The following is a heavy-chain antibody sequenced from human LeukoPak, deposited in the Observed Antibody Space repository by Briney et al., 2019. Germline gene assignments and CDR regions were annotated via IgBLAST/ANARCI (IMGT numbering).Heavy chain of an antibody. V-gene: IGHV3-23*01. CDR3: AKDRRACSSSSCYYRFDY. CDR2: ISGSGGST. CDR1: GFTFSSSA. J-gene: IGHJ4*02. D-gene: IGHD2-2*01. Sequence: GGSLRLSCAASGFTFSSSAMSWVRQAPGKGLQWVSHISGSGGSTYHADSVKGRFSISRDNSKNTVYLQMNSLRAEDTAVYYCAKDRRACSSSSCYYRFDYWGQGTLVTVSS.